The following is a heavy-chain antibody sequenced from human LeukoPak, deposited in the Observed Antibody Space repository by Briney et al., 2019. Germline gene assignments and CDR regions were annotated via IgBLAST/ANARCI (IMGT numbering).Heavy chain of an antibody. CDR1: GFTFSSYS. D-gene: IGHD3-22*01. CDR3: ARDSQYDRISHWFDP. J-gene: IGHJ5*02. V-gene: IGHV3-48*01. CDR2: ISSSSSTI. Sequence: GGSLXLSCAASGFTFSSYSMNWVRQAPGKGLEWVSYISSSSSTIYYADSVKGRFTISRGNAKNSLYLQMNSLRAEDTAVYYCARDSQYDRISHWFDPWGQGTLVTVSS.